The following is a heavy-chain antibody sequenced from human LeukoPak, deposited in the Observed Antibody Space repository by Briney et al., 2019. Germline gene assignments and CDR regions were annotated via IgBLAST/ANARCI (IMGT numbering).Heavy chain of an antibody. CDR3: ARSSPPAYYDFWNGYLDY. J-gene: IGHJ4*02. Sequence: AVTVPYKPSGYSFTTYYMHWVRQAPGQGLEGMGIINPTGGVTAYAQKFQGRVTVTRDTSTSTVYIALSSLISEDTAVYYCARSSPPAYYDFWNGYLDYWGQGTLVTVSS. D-gene: IGHD3-3*01. V-gene: IGHV1-46*01. CDR2: INPTGGVT. CDR1: GYSFTTYY.